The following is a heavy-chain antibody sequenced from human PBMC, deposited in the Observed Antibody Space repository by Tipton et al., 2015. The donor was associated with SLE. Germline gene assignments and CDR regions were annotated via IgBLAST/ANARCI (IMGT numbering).Heavy chain of an antibody. CDR1: GGSISSHSSF. J-gene: IGHJ4*02. Sequence: TLSLTCTVSGGSISSHSSFWGWVRQPPGKGLEWIGLFYYSGSTYSNPSLRSRVTMSVDTSKSHFSLQMSSVTAADTAVYYCARDTRDWFLSESWGQGALVTVSS. V-gene: IGHV4-39*07. D-gene: IGHD3-9*01. CDR3: ARDTRDWFLSES. CDR2: FYYSGST.